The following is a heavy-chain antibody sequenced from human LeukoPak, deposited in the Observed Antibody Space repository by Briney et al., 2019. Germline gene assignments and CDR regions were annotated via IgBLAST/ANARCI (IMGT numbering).Heavy chain of an antibody. J-gene: IGHJ4*02. CDR3: ASTVNDY. D-gene: IGHD4-17*01. CDR2: ISYDGSNK. CDR1: GFTFSSYP. Sequence: GGSLRLSCAASGFTFSSYPMHWVRQAPGKGLEWVAVISYDGSNKYYADSVKGRFTISRDNSKNTLYLQMNSLRAEDTAVYYCASTVNDYWGQGTLVTVSS. V-gene: IGHV3-30-3*01.